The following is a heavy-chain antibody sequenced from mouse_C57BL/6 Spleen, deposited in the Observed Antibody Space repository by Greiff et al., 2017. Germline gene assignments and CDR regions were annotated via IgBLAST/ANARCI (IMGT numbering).Heavy chain of an antibody. CDR1: GFTFSDYG. Sequence: EVKVEESGGGLVKPGGSLKLSCAASGFTFSDYGMHWVRQAPEKGLEWVAYISSGSSTIYYADTVKGRFTISRDNAKNTLFLQMTSLRSEDTAMYYCARKALRGAMDYWGQGTSVTVSS. V-gene: IGHV5-17*01. CDR2: ISSGSSTI. CDR3: ARKALRGAMDY. J-gene: IGHJ4*01.